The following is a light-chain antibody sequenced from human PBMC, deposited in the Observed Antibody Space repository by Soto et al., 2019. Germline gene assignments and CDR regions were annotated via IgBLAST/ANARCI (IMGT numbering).Light chain of an antibody. CDR1: SSDVGGHNY. CDR3: SSFAGSNNFPYV. CDR2: EVS. J-gene: IGLJ1*01. Sequence: QSVLTQPPSASGSPGQSVTISCTGTSSDVGGHNYVSWYQQHPGKAPKVMIYEVSKRPSGVPDRFSGSKSGNTASLTVSGLQADDEADYYCSSFAGSNNFPYVFGTGTKLTVL. V-gene: IGLV2-8*01.